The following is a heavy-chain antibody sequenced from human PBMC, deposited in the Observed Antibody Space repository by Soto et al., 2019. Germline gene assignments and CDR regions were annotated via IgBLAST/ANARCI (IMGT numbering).Heavy chain of an antibody. J-gene: IGHJ4*02. CDR1: GYTFTGYY. D-gene: IGHD6-19*01. CDR2: INPNSGGT. CDR3: ARAPAPIAVASTEIDY. Sequence: ASVKVSCKASGYTFTGYYMHWVRQAPGQGLEWMGWINPNSGGTNYAQKFQGRVTMTRDTSISTAYMELSRLRSDDTAVYYCARAPAPIAVASTEIDYWGQGTQVTVSS. V-gene: IGHV1-2*02.